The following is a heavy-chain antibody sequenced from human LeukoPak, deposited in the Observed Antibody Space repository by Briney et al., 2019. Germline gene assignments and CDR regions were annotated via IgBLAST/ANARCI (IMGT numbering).Heavy chain of an antibody. V-gene: IGHV3-30*02. CDR2: IWYDGSNK. Sequence: GGSLRLSCAASGFTFSSYGMHWVRQAPGKGLEWVAVIWYDGSNKYYADSVKGRFTISRDNSKNTLYLQMNSLRAEDTAVYYCAKDRVTMVRGVIITFDYWGQGTLVTVSS. CDR1: GFTFSSYG. J-gene: IGHJ4*02. CDR3: AKDRVTMVRGVIITFDY. D-gene: IGHD3-10*01.